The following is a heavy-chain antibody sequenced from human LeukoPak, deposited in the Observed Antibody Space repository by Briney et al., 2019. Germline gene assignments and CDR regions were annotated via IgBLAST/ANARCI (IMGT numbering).Heavy chain of an antibody. V-gene: IGHV3-15*01. CDR3: TTNSGSYHIDY. CDR2: IKSKTDGGTT. CDR1: GFTFSNAW. D-gene: IGHD1-26*01. J-gene: IGHJ4*02. Sequence: GGSLRLSCAASGFTFSNAWMCWVRQAPGKGLEWVGRIKSKTDGGTTDYAAPVKGRFTISRDDSKNTLYLQMNSLKTEGTAVYYCTTNSGSYHIDYWGQGTLVTVSS.